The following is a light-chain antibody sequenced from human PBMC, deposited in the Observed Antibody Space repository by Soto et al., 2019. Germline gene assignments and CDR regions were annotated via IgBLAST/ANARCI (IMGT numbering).Light chain of an antibody. Sequence: QSALTQPASVSGSPGQSITISCTGASSDVGSFRSVSWYQQHPGTAPKLMISDVSNRPSGVSNRFSGSKSGNTASLTISGLQAEDEADYYCSSYTTSGSVAFGGGTKVTVL. CDR2: DVS. CDR1: SSDVGSFRS. V-gene: IGLV2-14*03. J-gene: IGLJ3*02. CDR3: SSYTTSGSVA.